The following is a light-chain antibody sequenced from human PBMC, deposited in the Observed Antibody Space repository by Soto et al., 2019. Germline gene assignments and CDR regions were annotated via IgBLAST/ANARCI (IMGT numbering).Light chain of an antibody. Sequence: QSVLAQPASVSGSPGQSITISCTGTSNDIGGYDYVSWYQHHPGIAPKLIIYDVSDRPSGVSNRFSGSKSGNTASLTISGLQAEDEAEYYCNSFTTTSPLYVFGRGTKVPVL. J-gene: IGLJ1*01. CDR3: NSFTTTSPLYV. V-gene: IGLV2-14*03. CDR2: DVS. CDR1: SNDIGGYDY.